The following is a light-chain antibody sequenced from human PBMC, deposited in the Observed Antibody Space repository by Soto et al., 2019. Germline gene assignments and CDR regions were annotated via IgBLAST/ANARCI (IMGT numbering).Light chain of an antibody. Sequence: QSALTQPASVSGSPGQSITISCTGTNRDVGGYNLVSWYQQHPGKAPKLIIYERAKRPSGISSRFSGSKSRNTASLTISGLQAEDEADYYCCSHAGGSTFVFGTGTKLTVL. CDR2: ERA. CDR3: CSHAGGSTFV. CDR1: NRDVGGYNL. V-gene: IGLV2-23*01. J-gene: IGLJ1*01.